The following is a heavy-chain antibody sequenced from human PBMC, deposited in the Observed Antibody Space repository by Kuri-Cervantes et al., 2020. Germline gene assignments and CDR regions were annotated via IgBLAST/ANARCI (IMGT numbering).Heavy chain of an antibody. V-gene: IGHV3-23*01. CDR3: AKVSGQWLLLGAFDI. CDR1: GFTFSSHA. D-gene: IGHD6-19*01. J-gene: IGHJ3*02. CDR2: ISGSGDST. Sequence: GGSLRLSCAASGFTFSSHAMNWVRQAPGKGLEWVSAISGSGDSTDYADSVKGRFTISRDNSKDALYLQMNSLRAEDTALYYCAKVSGQWLLLGAFDIWGQGTMVTVSS.